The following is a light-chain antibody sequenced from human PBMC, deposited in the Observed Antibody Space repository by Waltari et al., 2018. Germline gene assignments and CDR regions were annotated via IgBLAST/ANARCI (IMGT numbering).Light chain of an antibody. J-gene: IGLJ3*02. V-gene: IGLV6-57*03. CDR1: SGSIASNY. Sequence: NFMLTQPHSVSESPGKTVTISCTRSSGSIASNYVQWYQQRPGSAPTTVMYEDNQRPSGVPDRFSGSIDRSSNSASLTISGLRTEDEADYYCQSYDNTNPLNWVFGGGTKVTVL. CDR2: EDN. CDR3: QSYDNTNPLNWV.